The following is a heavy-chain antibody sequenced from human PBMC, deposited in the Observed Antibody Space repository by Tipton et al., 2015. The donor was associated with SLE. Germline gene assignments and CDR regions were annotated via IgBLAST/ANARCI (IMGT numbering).Heavy chain of an antibody. D-gene: IGHD1-26*01. CDR3: ARSKGWVLLRGYFDL. CDR1: GYTFTSYY. CDR2: INPSGGST. V-gene: IGHV1-46*01. Sequence: QLVQSGAEVKKPGASVKVSCKASGYTFTSYYMHWVRQAPGQGLEWMGIINPSGGSTRYAQKFQGRVTMTRDTSTSTVYMELSSLRSEDTAVYYCARSKGWVLLRGYFDLWGRGTQVTVSS. J-gene: IGHJ2*01.